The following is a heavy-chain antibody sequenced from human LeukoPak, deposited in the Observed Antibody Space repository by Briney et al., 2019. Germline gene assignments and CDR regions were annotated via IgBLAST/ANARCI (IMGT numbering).Heavy chain of an antibody. CDR3: AKDRGRYYDSSGYYWGYYFDS. CDR2: ISGSGGST. J-gene: IGHJ4*02. CDR1: GFTFSSYA. V-gene: IGHV3-23*01. Sequence: GGSLRLSCAASGFTFSSYAVNWVRQAPGKGLEWVSTISGSGGSTHYADSVMGRFTISRDNSKNTLYLEMSSLRAEDTAVYYCAKDRGRYYDSSGYYWGYYFDSWGQGILVTVST. D-gene: IGHD3-22*01.